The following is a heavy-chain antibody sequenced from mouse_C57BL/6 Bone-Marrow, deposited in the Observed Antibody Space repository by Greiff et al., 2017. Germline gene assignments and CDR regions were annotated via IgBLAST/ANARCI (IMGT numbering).Heavy chain of an antibody. CDR1: GYTFTDYN. J-gene: IGHJ1*03. V-gene: IGHV1-18*01. Sequence: EVQLQQSGPELVKPGASVKIPCKASGYTFTDYNMDWVKQSHGKSLEWIGDINPNNGGTIYNQKFKGKATLTVDKSSSTAYMELRSLTSEDSAVYYCARSRDGRYWYFDVWGTGTTVTVSS. D-gene: IGHD2-3*01. CDR2: INPNNGGT. CDR3: ARSRDGRYWYFDV.